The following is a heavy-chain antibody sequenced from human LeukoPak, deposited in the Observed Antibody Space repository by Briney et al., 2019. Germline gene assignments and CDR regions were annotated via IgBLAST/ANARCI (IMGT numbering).Heavy chain of an antibody. CDR1: GGSISSGDYY. D-gene: IGHD2-2*01. Sequence: SETLSLTCTVSGGSISSGDYYWSWIRQPPGKGLEWIGYIYYSGSTYYNPSLKSRVTISVDTSKNQFSLKLSSVTAADTAVYYCARAWGSGAVVPGDEYFQHWGQGTLVTVSS. J-gene: IGHJ1*01. CDR2: IYYSGST. V-gene: IGHV4-30-4*08. CDR3: ARAWGSGAVVPGDEYFQH.